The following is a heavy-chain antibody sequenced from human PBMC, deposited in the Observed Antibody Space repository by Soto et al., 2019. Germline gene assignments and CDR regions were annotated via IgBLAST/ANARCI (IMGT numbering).Heavy chain of an antibody. CDR1: GFTFSSYG. Sequence: QVPLVESGGGVVQPGRSLRLSCAASGFTFSSYGMHWVRQAPGKGLEWVALISYDGSNTYYVDSVKCRFTISRDNSENTLYLQMNSLRAEDTAVYYCVKDIGAAGSYYFDYWGQGTLVTVSS. D-gene: IGHD6-13*01. J-gene: IGHJ4*02. CDR2: ISYDGSNT. V-gene: IGHV3-30*18. CDR3: VKDIGAAGSYYFDY.